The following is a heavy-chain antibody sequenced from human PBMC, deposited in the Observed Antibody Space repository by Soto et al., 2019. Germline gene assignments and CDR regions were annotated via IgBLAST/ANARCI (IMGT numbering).Heavy chain of an antibody. Sequence: GESLKISCKGSGYSFTSYWIGWVRQMPGKGLEWMGIIYPGDSDTRYSPSFQGQVTISADKSISTAYLQWSSLKASDSAMYFCARHYYYDSMEDYPTNTPLPLDDWGQGPLVNVSS. V-gene: IGHV5-51*01. CDR1: GYSFTSYW. CDR3: ARHYYYDSMEDYPTNTPLPLDD. CDR2: IYPGDSDT. D-gene: IGHD3-22*01. J-gene: IGHJ4*02.